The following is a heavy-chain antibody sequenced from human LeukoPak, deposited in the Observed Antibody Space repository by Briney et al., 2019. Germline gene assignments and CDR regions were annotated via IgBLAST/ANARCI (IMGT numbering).Heavy chain of an antibody. CDR3: AKDNGRLLSNPLDY. J-gene: IGHJ4*02. CDR2: VSYDGSNK. V-gene: IGHV3-30*18. Sequence: PGGSLRLSCAASGFTFSTYGMHWVRQTPGKGLEWVAGVSYDGSNKYYADSVEGRFTISRDNSKNTQYLQMNSLGAEDTAVYYCAKDNGRLLSNPLDYWGQGTLVTVSS. D-gene: IGHD2-21*02. CDR1: GFTFSTYG.